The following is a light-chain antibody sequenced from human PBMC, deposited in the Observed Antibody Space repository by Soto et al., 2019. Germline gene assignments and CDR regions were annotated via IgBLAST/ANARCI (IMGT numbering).Light chain of an antibody. V-gene: IGLV2-23*01. CDR3: CSYAGSSTYVV. CDR1: SSDVGSYNL. Sequence: QSALTQPASVSGSPGQSITMSCTGTSSDVGSYNLVSWYQQHPGKAPKLMIYEGSKRPSGVSNRFSGSKSGNTASLTISRLQAEDEADYYCCSYAGSSTYVVFGGGTKLTVL. J-gene: IGLJ2*01. CDR2: EGS.